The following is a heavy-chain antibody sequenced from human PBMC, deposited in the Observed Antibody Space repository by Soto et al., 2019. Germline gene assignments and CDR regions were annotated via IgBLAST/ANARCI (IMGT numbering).Heavy chain of an antibody. J-gene: IGHJ5*02. CDR1: GGTFSSYA. V-gene: IGHV1-69*01. Sequence: VKVSCKASGGTFSSYAISWVRQAPGQGLEWMGGIIPIFGTANYAQKFQGRVTITADESTSTAYMELSSLRSEDTAVYYCARDPRIAVAGIYNWFDPWGQGTLVTVSS. D-gene: IGHD6-19*01. CDR2: IIPIFGTA. CDR3: ARDPRIAVAGIYNWFDP.